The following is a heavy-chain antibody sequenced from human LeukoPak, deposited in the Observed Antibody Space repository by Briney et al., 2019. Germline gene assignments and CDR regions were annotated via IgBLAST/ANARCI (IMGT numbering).Heavy chain of an antibody. Sequence: GGSLRLSCAASGFTFSSYAMSWARQPPGKGLEWVSAISGSGGSTYYADSVKGRFTISRDNSKNTLYLQMNSLRAEDTAVYYCAKDRPRYYYDSSGPFDYWGQGTLVTVSS. V-gene: IGHV3-23*01. CDR3: AKDRPRYYYDSSGPFDY. J-gene: IGHJ4*02. CDR1: GFTFSSYA. CDR2: ISGSGGST. D-gene: IGHD3-22*01.